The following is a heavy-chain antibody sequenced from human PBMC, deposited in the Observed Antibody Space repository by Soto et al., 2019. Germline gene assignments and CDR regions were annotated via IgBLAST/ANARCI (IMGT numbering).Heavy chain of an antibody. CDR2: ISAYNGNA. CDR3: ARFEVVIRGVEDLHPGLNWFDP. J-gene: IGHJ5*02. Sequence: QVQLVQSGAEVKKPGASVKVSCKASGYTFTSYGISWVRQAPGQGLEWMGWISAYNGNAKYAQKLQGRVTMTTDTSTSTAYMELRSLRSDDTAVYYCARFEVVIRGVEDLHPGLNWFDPWGQGTLVTVSS. V-gene: IGHV1-18*01. CDR1: GYTFTSYG. D-gene: IGHD3-10*01.